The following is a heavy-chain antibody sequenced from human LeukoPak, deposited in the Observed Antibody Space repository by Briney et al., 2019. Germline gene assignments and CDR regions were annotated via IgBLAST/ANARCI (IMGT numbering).Heavy chain of an antibody. CDR2: INSDGSGT. D-gene: IGHD1-26*01. CDR3: ARTTSMSYVGDAFDI. J-gene: IGHJ3*02. Sequence: GGSLRLSCAASGLTFSSYWIHWVRQAPGKGLVWVSRINSDGSGTTYADSVKGRFTISRDNVKNTLYLQMNSLRAEDTAVYYCARTTSMSYVGDAFDIWGQGTMVTVSS. V-gene: IGHV3-74*01. CDR1: GLTFSSYW.